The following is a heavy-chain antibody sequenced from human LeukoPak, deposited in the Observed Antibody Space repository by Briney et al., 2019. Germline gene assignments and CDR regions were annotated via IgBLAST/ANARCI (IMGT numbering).Heavy chain of an antibody. V-gene: IGHV1-69*16. CDR1: GGTFSSYT. Sequence: SSVKVSCKASGGTFSSYTISWVRHAPRQGLERVGEIIPILGTTNYAQTFQGRVTIAADESTSTAYMELSSLRSEDTALYYCAITRPANDFWSGKYLYYFDNWGQGTLVTVSS. CDR2: IIPILGTT. D-gene: IGHD3-3*01. CDR3: AITRPANDFWSGKYLYYFDN. J-gene: IGHJ4*02.